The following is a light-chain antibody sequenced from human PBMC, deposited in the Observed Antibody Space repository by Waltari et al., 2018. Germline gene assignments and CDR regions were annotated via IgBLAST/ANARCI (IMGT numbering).Light chain of an antibody. V-gene: IGLV3-10*01. CDR2: EDK. Sequence: SYELTQPPSVSVSPGQTARITCSGDALPKKYAYWYQQKSGQTPVLVIYEDKKRPSGIPGMVSRSCSGAVAALAIRGAHVEDEAAYFCYSPHNTGRVVFGGSPKLAVL. J-gene: IGLJ2*01. CDR1: ALPKKY. CDR3: YSPHNTGRVV.